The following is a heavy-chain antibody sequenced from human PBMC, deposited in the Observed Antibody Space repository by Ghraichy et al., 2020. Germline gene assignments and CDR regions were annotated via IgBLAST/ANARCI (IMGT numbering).Heavy chain of an antibody. V-gene: IGHV4-39*01. J-gene: IGHJ4*02. CDR1: GGSISSSSYY. CDR3: ASRRIAAAGLEGFDY. D-gene: IGHD6-13*01. Sequence: SETLSLTCTVSGGSISSSSYYWGWIRQPPGKGLEWIGSIYYSGSTYYNPSLKSRVTISVDTSKNQFSLKLSSVTAADTAVYYCASRRIAAAGLEGFDYWGQGTLVTVSS. CDR2: IYYSGST.